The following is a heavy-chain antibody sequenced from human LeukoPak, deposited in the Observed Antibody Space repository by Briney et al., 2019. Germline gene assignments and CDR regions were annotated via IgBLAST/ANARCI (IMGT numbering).Heavy chain of an antibody. CDR1: GFTVSSNY. CDR3: ARGRRSDGSGPPYFDY. V-gene: IGHV3-7*01. J-gene: IGHJ4*02. CDR2: IQQDGSEK. D-gene: IGHD6-19*01. Sequence: GGSLRLSCAASGFTVSSNYMSWVRQAPGKGLEWVANIQQDGSEKYYVDSVKGRFTISRDNAKNSLYLQMNSLRAEDTAVYYCARGRRSDGSGPPYFDYWGQGTLVTVSS.